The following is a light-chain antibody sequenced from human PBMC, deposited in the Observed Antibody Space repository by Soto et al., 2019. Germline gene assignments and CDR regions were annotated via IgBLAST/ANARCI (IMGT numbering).Light chain of an antibody. CDR3: QQYGSSPWT. CDR2: LAS. J-gene: IGKJ1*01. CDR1: QSVTNNY. Sequence: IVLTQSPGTLSLSPGERATLSCRASQSVTNNYFAWYQQKAGQAPRLLIYLASNRAAATPDRFSGSGSGADFTLTINGLEPEDFAVYFCQQYGSSPWTFGQGTKVDIK. V-gene: IGKV3-20*01.